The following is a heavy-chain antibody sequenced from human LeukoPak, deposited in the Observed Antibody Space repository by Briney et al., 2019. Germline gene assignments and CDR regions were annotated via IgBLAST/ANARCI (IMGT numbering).Heavy chain of an antibody. Sequence: GGSLRLSCAASGFSFSNFAMTWVHQAPGKGLEWVSGISYSGGSTYYADSVKGRFTISRDNSKNTLYLEMSSLRAEDTAAYYWARVRSCSSTSCQRYYGVEVWGKGSRSPSPQ. V-gene: IGHV3-23*01. D-gene: IGHD2-2*01. CDR1: GFSFSNFA. CDR2: ISYSGGST. J-gene: IGHJ6*04. CDR3: ARVRSCSSTSCQRYYGVEV.